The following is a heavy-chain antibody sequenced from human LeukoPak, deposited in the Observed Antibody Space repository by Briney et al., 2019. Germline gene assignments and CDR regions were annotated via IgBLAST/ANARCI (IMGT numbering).Heavy chain of an antibody. CDR1: GFTVSGNY. V-gene: IGHV3-53*01. CDR3: ARGRGYSYGTSGYYFDY. Sequence: SGGSLRLSCAASGFTVSGNYMNWVRQAPGKGLEWVSVIYSGGNTYYADSVKGRFTISRDNSKNTLYLQMNSLRAEDTAVYYCARGRGYSYGTSGYYFDYWGQGTLVTVSS. D-gene: IGHD5-18*01. CDR2: IYSGGNT. J-gene: IGHJ4*02.